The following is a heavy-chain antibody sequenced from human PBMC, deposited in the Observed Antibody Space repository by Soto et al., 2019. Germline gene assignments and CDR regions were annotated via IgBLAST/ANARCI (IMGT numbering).Heavy chain of an antibody. CDR2: ISVKNDNT. J-gene: IGHJ6*02. Sequence: GASVQVYCKASGYNFPNYGINWVRQAPGEGLEWMGWISVKNDNTNYAQNLQGRVTMTTDKSTSTAYMELRNLTSDDTAMYYCARSRGGPAAPGSGMDVWGQGTTVTVSS. V-gene: IGHV1-18*01. CDR1: GYNFPNYG. CDR3: ARSRGGPAAPGSGMDV. D-gene: IGHD2-2*01.